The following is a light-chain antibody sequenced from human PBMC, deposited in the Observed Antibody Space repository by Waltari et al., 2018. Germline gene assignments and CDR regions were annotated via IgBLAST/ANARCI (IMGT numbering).Light chain of an antibody. Sequence: QSVLTQPPSVSAAPGQRVTISCSGGSSNIGNNYVSWYRKFPGTAPKLLIYENTERPSGNPVRFAGSKSGTPATLDITGLQAGDEADYYCGTWDSSLSGAVFGGGTHLTVL. CDR1: SSNIGNNY. J-gene: IGLJ7*01. CDR3: GTWDSSLSGAV. CDR2: ENT. V-gene: IGLV1-51*02.